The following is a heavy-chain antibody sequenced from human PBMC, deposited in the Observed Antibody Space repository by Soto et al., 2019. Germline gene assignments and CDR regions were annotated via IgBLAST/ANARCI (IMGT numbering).Heavy chain of an antibody. CDR2: VSYDGNVK. D-gene: IGHD6-25*01. Sequence: QVQLVESGGGVVQPGRSLRLSCAASGFTFSNYGMQWVRQAPGKGLEWVAVVSYDGNVKFYADSVKGRFTISRDNSKNTLYLQMNRLRTEDTAIYYCAKERTAKAAAEFDYWGQGTLVTVSS. CDR3: AKERTAKAAAEFDY. J-gene: IGHJ4*02. V-gene: IGHV3-30*18. CDR1: GFTFSNYG.